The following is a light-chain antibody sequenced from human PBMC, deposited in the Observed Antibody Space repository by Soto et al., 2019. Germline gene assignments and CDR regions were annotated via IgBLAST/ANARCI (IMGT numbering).Light chain of an antibody. CDR2: DVS. CDR3: SSFTISRNTVI. J-gene: IGLJ2*01. Sequence: QSALTQPASVSGTPGQSITISCTGSNSDVGIYDFVSWYQYHPGKAPKLMIYDVSNRPSGISNRFSGSKSGNTASLTISGLQAEDEADYYCSSFTISRNTVIFGGGTKVTVL. V-gene: IGLV2-14*01. CDR1: NSDVGIYDF.